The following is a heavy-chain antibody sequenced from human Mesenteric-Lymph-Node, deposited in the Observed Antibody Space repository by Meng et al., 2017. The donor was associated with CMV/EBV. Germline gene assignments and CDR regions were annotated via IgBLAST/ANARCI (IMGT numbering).Heavy chain of an antibody. CDR1: GYTFTSYG. CDR2: IIPILGIA. V-gene: IGHV1-69*10. CDR3: ARFDIVVVPAAKGGAFDI. Sequence: SVKVSCKASGYTFTSYGITWVRQAPGEGLEWMGGIIPILGIANYAQKFQGRVTITADKSTSTAYMELSSLRSEDTAVYYCARFDIVVVPAAKGGAFDIWGQGTMVTVSS. J-gene: IGHJ3*02. D-gene: IGHD2-2*01.